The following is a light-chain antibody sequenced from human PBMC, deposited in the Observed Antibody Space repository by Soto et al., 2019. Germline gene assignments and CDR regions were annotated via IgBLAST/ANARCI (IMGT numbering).Light chain of an antibody. CDR3: QQFSSTPSWT. CDR1: QSVSRSD. CDR2: GAS. V-gene: IGKV3-20*01. Sequence: EIVLTQSPGTLSLSPGERATLSCRASQSVSRSDLAWYRQKPGQAARLLIYGASSRATGIPDRFSGSGSGTDFTLTISRMEPEDFAVYYCQQFSSTPSWTFGQGTKVDI. J-gene: IGKJ1*01.